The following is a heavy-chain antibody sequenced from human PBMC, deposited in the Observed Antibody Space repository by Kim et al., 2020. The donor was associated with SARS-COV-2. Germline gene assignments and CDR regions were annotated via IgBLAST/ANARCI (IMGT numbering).Heavy chain of an antibody. V-gene: IGHV4-4*07. D-gene: IGHD3-16*01. Sequence: NYNPTIRRRDTMAVDTSKNQVCMELSDVTAADTAVYYCARDLGGGDWFDRWGQGTLVTVSS. CDR3: ARDLGGGDWFDR. J-gene: IGHJ5*02.